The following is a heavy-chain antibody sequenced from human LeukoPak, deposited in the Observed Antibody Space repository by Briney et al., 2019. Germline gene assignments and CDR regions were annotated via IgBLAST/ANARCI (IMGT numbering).Heavy chain of an antibody. J-gene: IGHJ4*02. CDR2: ISGSGGST. D-gene: IGHD3-10*01. V-gene: IGHV3-23*01. CDR1: GFTFSSYA. CDR3: TRSPEGRPIDY. Sequence: GGSLRLSCAASGFTFSSYAMSWVRQAPGKGLEWVSAISGSGGSTYYADSVKGRITISRDNAKDSVYLQMNSLRVEDTAVYYCTRSPEGRPIDYWGQGTLVTVSS.